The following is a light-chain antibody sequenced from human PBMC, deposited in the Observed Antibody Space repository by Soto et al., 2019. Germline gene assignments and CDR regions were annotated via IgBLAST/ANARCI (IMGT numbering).Light chain of an antibody. Sequence: VLTQPPSVSWATGQGASISCTGSSSNIGAGYDVHWYPQVPCTAHKLLVYTHNNRPSGVPDRFSGSTSGTSASLAITGLQSEDEADYYCQSYDSRLSAYVFGTGAKVTVL. CDR1: SSNIGAGYD. CDR3: QSYDSRLSAYV. CDR2: THN. V-gene: IGLV1-40*01. J-gene: IGLJ1*01.